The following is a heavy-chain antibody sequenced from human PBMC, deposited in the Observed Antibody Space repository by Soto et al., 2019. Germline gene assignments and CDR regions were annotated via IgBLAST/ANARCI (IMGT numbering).Heavy chain of an antibody. J-gene: IGHJ4*02. CDR3: ARGPVTPTLLAFDY. CDR1: GGSISGYY. V-gene: IGHV4-59*08. Sequence: SETLSLTCTVSGGSISGYYWSWIRQPPGKGLEWIGYMYKTGSTVYNPSFKSRVTISVDTSKNQFSLKLSSVTAADTAVYYCARGPVTPTLLAFDYWGQGTLVTVSS. D-gene: IGHD2-21*01. CDR2: MYKTGST.